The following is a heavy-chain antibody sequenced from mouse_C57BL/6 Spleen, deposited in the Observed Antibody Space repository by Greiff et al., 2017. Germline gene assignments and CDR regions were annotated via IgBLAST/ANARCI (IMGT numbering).Heavy chain of an antibody. V-gene: IGHV1-82*01. J-gene: IGHJ3*01. Sequence: LEESGPELVKPGASVKISCKASGYAFSSSWMNWVKQRPGKGLEWIGRIYPGDGDTNYNGKFKGKATLTADKSSSTAYMQLSSLTSEDSAVYFCARRAYYDYDAWFAYWGQGTLVTVSA. CDR3: ARRAYYDYDAWFAY. CDR1: GYAFSSSW. D-gene: IGHD2-4*01. CDR2: IYPGDGDT.